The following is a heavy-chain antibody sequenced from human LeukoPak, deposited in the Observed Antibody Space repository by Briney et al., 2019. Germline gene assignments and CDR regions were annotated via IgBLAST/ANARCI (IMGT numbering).Heavy chain of an antibody. CDR3: ARDGNDYYDSSGYLNFDY. D-gene: IGHD3-22*01. CDR2: IYTSGST. Sequence: KASETLSLTCTVSGGSISSYYWSWIRQPAGKGLGWIGRIYTSGSTNYNPSLKSRVTMSVDTSKNQFSLKLSSVTAADTAVYYCARDGNDYYDSSGYLNFDYWGQGTLVTVSS. J-gene: IGHJ4*02. CDR1: GGSISSYY. V-gene: IGHV4-4*07.